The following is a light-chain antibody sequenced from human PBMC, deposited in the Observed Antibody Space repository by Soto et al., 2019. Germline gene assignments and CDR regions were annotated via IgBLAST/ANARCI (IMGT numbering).Light chain of an antibody. CDR3: SSYACSSDGV. Sequence: QSAPTEPPAVSGTSGESVTIPRTGTSGHVGGHEYISRYQQHPRKDPKLMIYEISKQHSGDPAGSCGTKSGYTASPTNFRLQAEDEADYYCSSYACSSDGVFGGGTKVTVL. CDR2: EIS. CDR1: SGHVGGHEY. J-gene: IGLJ3*02. V-gene: IGLV2-8*01.